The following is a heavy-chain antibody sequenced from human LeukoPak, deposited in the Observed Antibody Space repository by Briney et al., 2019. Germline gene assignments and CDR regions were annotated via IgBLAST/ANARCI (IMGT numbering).Heavy chain of an antibody. V-gene: IGHV4-30-4*01. D-gene: IGHD3-22*01. J-gene: IGHJ4*02. CDR1: GGSISSDDYY. Sequence: SETLSLTCTVSGGSISSDDYYWSWIRQPPGKGLDWIGFIYYSGNTYYKPSLKNRVSISVDTSKNQFSLTVSSVTAADTAVYYCARTYDTSGSPFDYWGQGTLVTVSS. CDR2: IYYSGNT. CDR3: ARTYDTSGSPFDY.